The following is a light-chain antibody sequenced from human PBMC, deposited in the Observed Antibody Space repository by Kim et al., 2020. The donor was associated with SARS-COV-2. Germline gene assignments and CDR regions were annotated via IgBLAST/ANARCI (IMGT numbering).Light chain of an antibody. Sequence: SYELTQPPSVSVSPGQTARITCSGDALPNQYAYWYQQKPGQAPVLVIYKDSERPSGIPERFSGSSSGTTVTLTIRGVQAEDEADYYCQSADSSGTWVFGGGTQLTVL. CDR1: ALPNQY. J-gene: IGLJ3*02. V-gene: IGLV3-25*03. CDR2: KDS. CDR3: QSADSSGTWV.